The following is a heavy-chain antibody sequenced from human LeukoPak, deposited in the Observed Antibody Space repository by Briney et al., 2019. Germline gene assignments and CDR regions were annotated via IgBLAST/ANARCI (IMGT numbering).Heavy chain of an antibody. D-gene: IGHD5/OR15-5a*01. Sequence: ASVRVSCKASGYSFSGYYMHWVRQAPGQGLEWMGWINPKSGGTDYSQKFQGRVTMTRDTSISTAYLDLSSLGFDDTAVYYCAREPYNVYGSYALDFWGHGTMVTASS. CDR1: GYSFSGYY. CDR3: AREPYNVYGSYALDF. V-gene: IGHV1-2*02. CDR2: INPKSGGT. J-gene: IGHJ3*01.